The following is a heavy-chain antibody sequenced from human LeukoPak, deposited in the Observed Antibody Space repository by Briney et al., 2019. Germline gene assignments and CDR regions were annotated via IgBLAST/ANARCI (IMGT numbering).Heavy chain of an antibody. V-gene: IGHV3-21*01. CDR2: ISSSGNYI. Sequence: GGSLRLSCAASGFTFGSYDMYWVRQAPGKGLECVSSISSSGNYIYHVDSVKGRFTISRDNAKNSLFLQMNSLRAEDTAVYYCARGGGYCGGDCYGIDYWGQGTLVTVSS. D-gene: IGHD2-21*01. J-gene: IGHJ4*02. CDR1: GFTFGSYD. CDR3: ARGGGYCGGDCYGIDY.